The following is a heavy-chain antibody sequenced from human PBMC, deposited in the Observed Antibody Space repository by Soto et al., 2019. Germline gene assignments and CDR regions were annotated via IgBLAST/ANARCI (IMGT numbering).Heavy chain of an antibody. CDR1: GGSISSYY. J-gene: IGHJ4*02. D-gene: IGHD6-6*01. CDR2: IYYSGST. CDR3: ARWAARPILKLYYFAY. V-gene: IGHV4-59*01. Sequence: SETLSLTCTVSGGSISSYYWSWIRQPPGKGLEWIGYIYYSGSTNYNPSLKSRVTISVDTSKNQFSLKLSSVTAADTAVYYCARWAARPILKLYYFAYWGKGTLVTVS.